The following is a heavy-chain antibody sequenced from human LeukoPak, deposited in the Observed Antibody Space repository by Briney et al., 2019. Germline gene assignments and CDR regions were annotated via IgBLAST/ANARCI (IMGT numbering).Heavy chain of an antibody. Sequence: GGSLRLSCAASGFTLSNSWMFWVRQAPGKGLVWVSDINNDGSRTSYADSVKGRFTISRDGAKNTLFLQMNSLRAEDTAAYYCARGGLPGGFDYWGQGTLVTVSS. CDR3: ARGGLPGGFDY. D-gene: IGHD7-27*01. CDR1: GFTLSNSW. CDR2: INNDGSRT. V-gene: IGHV3-74*01. J-gene: IGHJ4*02.